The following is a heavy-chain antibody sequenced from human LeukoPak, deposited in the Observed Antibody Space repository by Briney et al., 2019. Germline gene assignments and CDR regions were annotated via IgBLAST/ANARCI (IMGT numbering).Heavy chain of an antibody. CDR3: ARDQDYYYMDV. V-gene: IGHV3-33*01. CDR2: IWYDGSHK. J-gene: IGHJ6*03. CDR1: GFTFSSYG. Sequence: TGGSLRLSCAASGFTFSSYGMDWVRQAPGKGLEWAAVIWYDGSHKYYGDSVKGRSTISRDNSENTLYLQMNSLRAEDTAVYYCARDQDYYYMDVWGKGTTVTVSS.